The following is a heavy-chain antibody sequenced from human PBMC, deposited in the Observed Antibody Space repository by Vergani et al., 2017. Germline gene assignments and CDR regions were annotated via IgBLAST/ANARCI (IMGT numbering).Heavy chain of an antibody. CDR3: AKTGDKALYYYYYYMDV. CDR2: ISGSGGST. D-gene: IGHD1-26*01. Sequence: EVQLVESGGGLVQPGGSLRLSCAASGFTFSSYAMSWVRQAPGKGLEWVSAISGSGGSTYYADSVKGRFTISRDNSKNTLYLQMNSLRAEDTAVYYCAKTGDKALYYYYYYMDVWGKGTTVTVSS. J-gene: IGHJ6*03. CDR1: GFTFSSYA. V-gene: IGHV3-23*04.